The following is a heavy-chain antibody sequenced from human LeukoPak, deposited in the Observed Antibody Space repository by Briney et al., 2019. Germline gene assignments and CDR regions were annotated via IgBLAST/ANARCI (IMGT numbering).Heavy chain of an antibody. D-gene: IGHD1-1*01. Sequence: SETLSLTCAVSGYSISSGYYWGWIRQPPGKGLEWIGSIYHSGSTYYNPSLKSRVTISVDTSKNQFSLKLSSVTAADTAVYYCARRTGTTPSFDYWGQGTLVTVSS. CDR3: ARRTGTTPSFDY. V-gene: IGHV4-38-2*01. CDR1: GYSISSGYY. CDR2: IYHSGST. J-gene: IGHJ4*02.